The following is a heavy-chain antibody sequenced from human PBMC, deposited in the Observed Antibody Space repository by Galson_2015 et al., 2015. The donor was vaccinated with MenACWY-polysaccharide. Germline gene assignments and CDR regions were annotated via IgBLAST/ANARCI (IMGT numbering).Heavy chain of an antibody. Sequence: SVKVSCKASGYSFSSYDINWVRQTTGQGLEWMGWMNPNSGNTGYAQKFQGRVTMTRNTSISIAYMELSSLRSEDPAVYYCARGGKYYYDSSGYLNWFDPWGQGTLVTVSP. V-gene: IGHV1-8*01. D-gene: IGHD3-22*01. CDR3: ARGGKYYYDSSGYLNWFDP. CDR2: MNPNSGNT. CDR1: GYSFSSYD. J-gene: IGHJ5*02.